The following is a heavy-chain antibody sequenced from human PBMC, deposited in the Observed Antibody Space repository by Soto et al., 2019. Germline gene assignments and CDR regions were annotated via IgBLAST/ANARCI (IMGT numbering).Heavy chain of an antibody. Sequence: EVQLVESGGGFVQPGESLRLSCAASGFTFSLSAMSWVRQAPGRGLEWVSSISGGGSSTGYAESVKGRFTTSRDNSKNTVHLQMNSLRAEDTAVYYCAKGPEYDILTGCDFWGQGALVTVSS. D-gene: IGHD3-9*01. CDR1: GFTFSLSA. CDR2: ISGGGSST. CDR3: AKGPEYDILTGCDF. J-gene: IGHJ4*02. V-gene: IGHV3-23*04.